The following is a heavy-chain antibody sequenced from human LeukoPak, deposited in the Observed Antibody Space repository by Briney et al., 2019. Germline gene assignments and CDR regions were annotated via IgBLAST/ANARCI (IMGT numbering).Heavy chain of an antibody. J-gene: IGHJ4*02. CDR3: AKMTAPAY. CDR1: GFTFSSYW. Sequence: PGGSLRLSCAASGFTFSSYWMHWVRQAPGKGLVWVSRISNDGTTTTYADSVEGRFTISRDNAKNTLYLQMNSLRVEDTAIYYCAKMTAPAYWGQGTLVTVSS. CDR2: ISNDGTTT. D-gene: IGHD5-18*01. V-gene: IGHV3-74*01.